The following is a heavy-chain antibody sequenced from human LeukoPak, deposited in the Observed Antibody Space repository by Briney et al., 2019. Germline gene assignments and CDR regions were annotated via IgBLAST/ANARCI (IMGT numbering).Heavy chain of an antibody. CDR1: GFTFSSYW. CDR3: ARATTTLYYFDY. V-gene: IGHV3-74*01. D-gene: IGHD1-1*01. CDR2: INTDGSST. J-gene: IGHJ4*02. Sequence: GGSLRLSCAASGFTFSSYWMHWVRQAPGKGLVWVSRINTDGSSTSYADSVKGRFTISRDNAKNTLYLQMNSLRAEDTAVYYCARATTTLYYFDYWGQGTLVTVSS.